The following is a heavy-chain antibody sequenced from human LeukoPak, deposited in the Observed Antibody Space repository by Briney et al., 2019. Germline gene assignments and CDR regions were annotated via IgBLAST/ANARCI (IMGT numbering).Heavy chain of an antibody. CDR3: AKDRVFVVVVAAEINDAFDI. CDR1: GFTFSSYA. V-gene: IGHV3-23*01. J-gene: IGHJ3*02. CDR2: ISGSGGST. D-gene: IGHD2-15*01. Sequence: GGSLRLSCAASGFTFSSYAMSWVRQAPGKGLEWVSAISGSGGSTYYADSVKGRFTISRDNSKNTLYLQMNSLRAEDTAVYYCAKDRVFVVVVAAEINDAFDIWSQGTMVTVSS.